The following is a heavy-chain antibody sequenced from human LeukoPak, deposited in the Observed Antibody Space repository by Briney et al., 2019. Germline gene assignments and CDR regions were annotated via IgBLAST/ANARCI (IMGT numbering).Heavy chain of an antibody. D-gene: IGHD3-10*01. J-gene: IGHJ3*02. CDR3: ARRGRDYYGSGSPDAFDX. Sequence: PGGSLRLSCAASGFTFSSYAMHWVRQAPGKGLEWVAVISYDGSNKYYADSVKGRFTISRDNSKNTLYLQMDSLRAEDTAVYYCARRGRDYYGSGSPDAFDXXXXGTMVTVSS. V-gene: IGHV3-30-3*01. CDR1: GFTFSSYA. CDR2: ISYDGSNK.